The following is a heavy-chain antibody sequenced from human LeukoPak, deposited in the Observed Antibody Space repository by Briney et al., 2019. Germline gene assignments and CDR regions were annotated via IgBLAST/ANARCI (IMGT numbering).Heavy chain of an antibody. CDR1: GYTFTSYY. CDR3: ARGSLLTGYYTQLKFDY. CDR2: INPSGGSA. D-gene: IGHD3-9*01. V-gene: IGHV1-46*01. J-gene: IGHJ4*02. Sequence: ASVKVSCKASGYTFTSYYIQWVRQAPGQGLEWMGIINPSGGSASNAQKFQGRFTMSRDTSTSTVYMELSSLRSEDTAVYFCARGSLLTGYYTQLKFDYWGQGTLVTVSS.